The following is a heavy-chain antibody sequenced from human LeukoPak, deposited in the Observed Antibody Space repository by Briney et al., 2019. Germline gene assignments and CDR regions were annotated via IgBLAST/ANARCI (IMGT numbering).Heavy chain of an antibody. Sequence: ASVKVSCKASGYTFTGYYVHWVRQDPGQGLAWMGWIYPNSGGTNYAQKFQGRVTVTRDTSVSTAYMELSRLRSDDTAVYYCAREAYDSGNFRTDYYYMDVWGIGTTVTVSS. V-gene: IGHV1-2*02. CDR3: AREAYDSGNFRTDYYYMDV. J-gene: IGHJ6*03. CDR2: IYPNSGGT. CDR1: GYTFTGYY. D-gene: IGHD3-10*01.